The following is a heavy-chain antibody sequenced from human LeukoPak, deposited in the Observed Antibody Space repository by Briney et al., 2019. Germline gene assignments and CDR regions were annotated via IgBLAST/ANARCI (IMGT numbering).Heavy chain of an antibody. V-gene: IGHV1-69*04. Sequence: ASVKVSCKASGGSFSSSVITWVRQAPGQGLEWMGRNIPVLGVSNFAQKFQGRVTITADKSTNTAHMELSRLESGDTAVYYCTREGVYAPDPSSYHRDAFDIWGQGTVVIVSS. J-gene: IGHJ3*02. CDR3: TREGVYAPDPSSYHRDAFDI. CDR2: NIPVLGVS. D-gene: IGHD3-16*02. CDR1: GGSFSSSV.